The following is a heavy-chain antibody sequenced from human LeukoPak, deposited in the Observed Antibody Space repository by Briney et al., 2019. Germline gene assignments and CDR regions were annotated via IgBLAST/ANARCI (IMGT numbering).Heavy chain of an antibody. CDR1: GFTFSSYA. J-gene: IGHJ3*02. CDR2: ISGRGVNS. V-gene: IGHV3-23*01. CDR3: AKDRRDVFLEDAFDI. Sequence: GGSLRLSCAASGFTFSSYAMSWVRQAPGKGLEWVSVISGRGVNSYYADSVKGRFTISRDDSRSTLHLHMNSLRAEDTAVYYCAKDRRDVFLEDAFDIWGQGTMVTVSS. D-gene: IGHD5-24*01.